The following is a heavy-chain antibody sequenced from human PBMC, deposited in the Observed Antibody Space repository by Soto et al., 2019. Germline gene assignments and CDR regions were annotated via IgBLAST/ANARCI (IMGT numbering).Heavy chain of an antibody. CDR3: AMXXXXVXXTPQDX. Sequence: QVQLVQSGDEVRKPGSSVKVSCKASGYIFVNYGIAWVRQAPGQGLEWMGWISPYSGNTHYASKVQGRLTMTTDTSTSTAYMDXGSXTXDDXXVYYXAMXXXXVXXTPQDXWGQGTTVTVSS. V-gene: IGHV1-18*01. CDR2: ISPYSGNT. CDR1: GYIFVNYG. J-gene: IGHJ6*02.